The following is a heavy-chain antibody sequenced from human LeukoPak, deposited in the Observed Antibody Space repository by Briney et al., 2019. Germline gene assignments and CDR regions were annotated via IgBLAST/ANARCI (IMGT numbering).Heavy chain of an antibody. Sequence: GGSLRLSCAASGFTVSSSYMSWVRQAPGKGLEWVSVIYSGGTTYSADSVKGRFTISRDNAKNSLYLQMNSLRAEDTAVYYCARDLFCTNGVCYGDAFDIWGQGTMVTVSS. D-gene: IGHD2-8*01. CDR3: ARDLFCTNGVCYGDAFDI. CDR2: IYSGGTT. J-gene: IGHJ3*02. CDR1: GFTVSSSY. V-gene: IGHV3-53*01.